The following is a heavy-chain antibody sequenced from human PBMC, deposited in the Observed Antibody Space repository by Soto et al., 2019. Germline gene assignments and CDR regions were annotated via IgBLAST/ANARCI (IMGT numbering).Heavy chain of an antibody. J-gene: IGHJ6*02. V-gene: IGHV1-45*02. Sequence: GASVKVSCKASGYTFTYRYLHWVRQAPGQALEWMGWITPFNGNTNYAQKFQDRVTITRDRSMSTAYMELSILRSEDTAMYYCASEVAVASWGGEGNYYYYYGMDVWGQGTTVTVSS. CDR1: GYTFTYRY. CDR3: ASEVAVASWGGEGNYYYYYGMDV. CDR2: ITPFNGNT. D-gene: IGHD6-19*01.